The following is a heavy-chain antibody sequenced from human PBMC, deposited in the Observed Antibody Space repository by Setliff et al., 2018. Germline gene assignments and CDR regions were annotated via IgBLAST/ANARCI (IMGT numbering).Heavy chain of an antibody. V-gene: IGHV1-2*06. CDR1: GYTFTGYY. J-gene: IGHJ6*03. CDR2: INPNSGGT. D-gene: IGHD3-16*02. Sequence: GASVKVSCKASGYTFTGYYMHWVRQAPGQGLEWMGRINPNSGGTNYAQKFQGRVTMTRDTSISTAHMELSRLRSDDTAVYYCARVKAPALYYYMYVWGKGTTVTVSS. CDR3: ARVKAPALYYYMYV.